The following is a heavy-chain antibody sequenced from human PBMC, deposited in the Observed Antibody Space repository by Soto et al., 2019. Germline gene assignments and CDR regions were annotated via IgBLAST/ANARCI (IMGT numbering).Heavy chain of an antibody. J-gene: IGHJ5*02. D-gene: IGHD2-8*01. Sequence: QVHLQESGPGLVKPSQTLSLTCSVSGGSISSGGYYWSWIRQHPGEGLEWIGHIYFSGSTYYNPSLKSRITISVDTSENQFSLRLNSVTAADTAVYYCARGRTSFDPWGQGTLVTVSS. CDR3: ARGRTSFDP. V-gene: IGHV4-31*03. CDR1: GGSISSGGYY. CDR2: IYFSGST.